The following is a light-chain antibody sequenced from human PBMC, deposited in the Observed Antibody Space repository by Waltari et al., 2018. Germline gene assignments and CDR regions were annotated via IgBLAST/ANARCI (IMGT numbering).Light chain of an antibody. CDR1: ISNIRTGYQ. Sequence: QSVLTHPPSVSAAPGQRVTISCTGIISNIRTGYQVTWYQQLPGTAPKLLIYAYHHRPSGVPARFSGAKSRTAASLAIIGLQDECECDYDCQSHDSGLSGSVVFGGGTKLTVL. J-gene: IGLJ3*02. CDR3: QSHDSGLSGSVV. V-gene: IGLV1-40*01. CDR2: AYH.